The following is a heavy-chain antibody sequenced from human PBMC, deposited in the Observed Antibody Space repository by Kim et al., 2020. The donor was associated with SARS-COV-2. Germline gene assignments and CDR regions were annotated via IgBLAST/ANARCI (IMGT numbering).Heavy chain of an antibody. V-gene: IGHV3-33*06. Sequence: YADSVKGRFTISRDNSKNTLYLQMNSLRAEDTAVYYCAKSSGSYGNAFDIWGQGTMVTVSS. CDR3: AKSSGSYGNAFDI. J-gene: IGHJ3*02. D-gene: IGHD1-26*01.